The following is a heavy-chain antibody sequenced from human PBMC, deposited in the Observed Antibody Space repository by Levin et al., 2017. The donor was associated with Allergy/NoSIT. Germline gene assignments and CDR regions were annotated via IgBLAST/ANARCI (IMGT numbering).Heavy chain of an antibody. D-gene: IGHD3-10*01. CDR1: GFTFSSYA. V-gene: IGHV3-30-3*01. CDR3: AREEAYYYGSGDGYYFDY. Sequence: PGGSLRLSCAASGFTFSSYAMYWVRQAPGKGLEWVAVISYDGSNKYYADSVKGRFTISRDNSKITLYLQMNSLRAEDTAVYYCAREEAYYYGSGDGYYFDYWGQGTLVTVSS. J-gene: IGHJ4*02. CDR2: ISYDGSNK.